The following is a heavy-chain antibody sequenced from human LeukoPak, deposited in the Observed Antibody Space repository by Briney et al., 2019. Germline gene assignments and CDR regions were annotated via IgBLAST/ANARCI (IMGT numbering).Heavy chain of an antibody. D-gene: IGHD3-22*01. CDR3: ARGAMYGSGYYFGFDY. V-gene: IGHV3-53*01. Sequence: PGGSLRLSCAASGFTVSSNYMSWVRQAPGKGLEWVSVIYSGGSTYYADSVKGRFTISRDNSKNTLYLQMNSLRAEDTAVYYCARGAMYGSGYYFGFDYWGQGTLVTVSS. J-gene: IGHJ4*02. CDR1: GFTVSSNY. CDR2: IYSGGST.